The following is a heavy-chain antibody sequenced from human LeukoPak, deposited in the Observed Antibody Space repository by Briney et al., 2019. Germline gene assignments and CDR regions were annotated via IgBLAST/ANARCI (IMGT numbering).Heavy chain of an antibody. CDR2: IYSGGST. CDR3: AREVDYYDSSGYYSSRYFQH. CDR1: GFTVSSNY. D-gene: IGHD3-22*01. Sequence: GGSLRLSCAASGFTVSSNYMSWVHQAPGKGLEWVSVIYSGGSTYYAYSVKGRFTISRDNSKNTLYLQMNSLRAEDTAVYYCAREVDYYDSSGYYSSRYFQHWGQGTLVTVSS. V-gene: IGHV3-53*01. J-gene: IGHJ1*01.